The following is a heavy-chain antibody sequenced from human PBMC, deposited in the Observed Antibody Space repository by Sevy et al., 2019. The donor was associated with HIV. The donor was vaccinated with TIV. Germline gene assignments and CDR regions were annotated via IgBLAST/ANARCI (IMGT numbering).Heavy chain of an antibody. CDR2: IYPGDSDT. D-gene: IGHD1-1*01. CDR1: GYNFATYW. Sequence: GESLKISCKASGYNFATYWITWVRQVPGTGLEWLGIIYPGDSDTRYSPSFQGQVSISADKSISTAYLQWDSLRASDSAIYYCAKGARGTLPAYYYYGMDVWGQGTTVTVSS. J-gene: IGHJ6*02. CDR3: AKGARGTLPAYYYYGMDV. V-gene: IGHV5-51*01.